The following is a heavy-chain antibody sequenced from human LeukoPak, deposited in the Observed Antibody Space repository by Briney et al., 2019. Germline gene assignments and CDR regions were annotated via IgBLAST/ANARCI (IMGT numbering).Heavy chain of an antibody. Sequence: PGGSLRLSCAASGFTFSVYGMHWVRQAPGKGLQWVAVIWHDGSNKYYADSVKGRFTISRDNSENTLYLQMNSLRAEDTAVYYCARARSQMLTPHFDYWGQGTLVTVSS. D-gene: IGHD1-14*01. CDR2: IWHDGSNK. V-gene: IGHV3-33*01. J-gene: IGHJ4*02. CDR1: GFTFSVYG. CDR3: ARARSQMLTPHFDY.